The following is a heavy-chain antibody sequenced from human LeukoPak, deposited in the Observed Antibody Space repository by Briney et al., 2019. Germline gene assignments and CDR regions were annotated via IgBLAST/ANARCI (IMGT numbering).Heavy chain of an antibody. CDR1: GYTFTSYG. V-gene: IGHV1-18*01. CDR3: ARSGSNKYYFDY. CDR2: ISAYNGNT. Sequence: ASVKVSCKASGYTFTSYGISWVRQAPGQGLEWMGWISAYNGNTNYAQKFQGRVTITADKSTSTAYMELSSLRSEDTAVYYCARSGSNKYYFDYWGQGTLVTVSS. J-gene: IGHJ4*02. D-gene: IGHD3-10*01.